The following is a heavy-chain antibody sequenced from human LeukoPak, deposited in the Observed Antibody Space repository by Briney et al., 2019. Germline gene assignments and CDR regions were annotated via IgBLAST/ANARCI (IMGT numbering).Heavy chain of an antibody. J-gene: IGHJ4*02. V-gene: IGHV3-23*01. CDR3: VFARVGLVPAPIDY. Sequence: GGSQRLSCAASGFTFSTYAMSWVRQAPGKGLEWVAGISGSGIDTYYADSVKGRFTISRDNFKNTLYLQMNSLRAEDTAVYYCVFARVGLVPAPIDYWGQGTLVTVSS. D-gene: IGHD1-26*01. CDR1: GFTFSTYA. CDR2: ISGSGIDT.